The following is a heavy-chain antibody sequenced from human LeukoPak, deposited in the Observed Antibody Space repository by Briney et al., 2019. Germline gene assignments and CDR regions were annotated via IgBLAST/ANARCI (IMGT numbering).Heavy chain of an antibody. CDR2: IKPDGSQK. CDR3: ARDGGDNGEDLDC. V-gene: IGHV3-7*01. D-gene: IGHD3-16*01. CDR1: GFTLSSNW. Sequence: GGSLRLSCAASGFTLSSNWMTWVRQGPGKGLEWVANIKPDGSQKYYVDSVKGRFTISRDNAKNSLYLQMSRLRAEDTAVYYCARDGGDNGEDLDCWGQGTLVTVSS. J-gene: IGHJ4*02.